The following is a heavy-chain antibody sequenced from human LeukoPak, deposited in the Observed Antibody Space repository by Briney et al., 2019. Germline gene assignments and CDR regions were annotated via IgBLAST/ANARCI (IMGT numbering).Heavy chain of an antibody. CDR3: ARNGTRDGNNYGIDY. J-gene: IGHJ4*02. CDR1: GFTFSSYG. V-gene: IGHV3-30*03. D-gene: IGHD5-24*01. CDR2: ISYDGRNK. Sequence: QPGRSLRLSCGASGFTFSSYGMHWVRQAPGKGLEWVAAISYDGRNKYYADSVKGRFTISRDNSRNTLHLEMNSLRNEDTPIYFCARNGTRDGNNYGIDYWGQGTLGT.